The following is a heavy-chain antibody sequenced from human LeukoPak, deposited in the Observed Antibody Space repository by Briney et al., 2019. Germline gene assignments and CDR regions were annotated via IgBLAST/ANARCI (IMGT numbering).Heavy chain of an antibody. D-gene: IGHD3-10*01. CDR3: ARDGGFGELYFDY. CDR1: GFTFTDYW. V-gene: IGHV3-7*01. J-gene: IGHJ4*02. Sequence: GGSLRLSCAASGFTFTDYWMSWVRQAPGKGLEWVANIKRDGSEKYYVDSVKGRFTISRDNAKNSLYLQMNSLRAEDTAVYYCARDGGFGELYFDYWGQGTLVTVSS. CDR2: IKRDGSEK.